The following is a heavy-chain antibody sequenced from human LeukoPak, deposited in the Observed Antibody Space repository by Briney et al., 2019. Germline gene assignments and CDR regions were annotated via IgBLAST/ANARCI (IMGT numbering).Heavy chain of an antibody. Sequence: ASVKVSCKASGYTFTSYYMHWVRQAPGQGLEWMGWINPNSGGTNYAQKFQGRVTMTRDTSISTAYMELSRLRSDDTAVYYCARVPKAECSGGTCGNDYGGRGTLGTVS. CDR3: ARVPKAECSGGTCGNDY. D-gene: IGHD2-15*01. CDR1: GYTFTSYY. J-gene: IGHJ4*02. CDR2: INPNSGGT. V-gene: IGHV1-2*02.